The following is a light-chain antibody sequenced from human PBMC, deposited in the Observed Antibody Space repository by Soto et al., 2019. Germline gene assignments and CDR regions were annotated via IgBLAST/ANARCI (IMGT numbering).Light chain of an antibody. Sequence: DIQMTQSPSSLSASVGDRVTITCRASQSISSYLNWYQQKPGKAPKLLIYAASSWQSGVPSRFSGSGSGTDFTLTISSLQPEDFATYYCQQSYSTLLLTFGGGTKVEIK. CDR2: AAS. J-gene: IGKJ4*01. CDR3: QQSYSTLLLT. V-gene: IGKV1-39*01. CDR1: QSISSY.